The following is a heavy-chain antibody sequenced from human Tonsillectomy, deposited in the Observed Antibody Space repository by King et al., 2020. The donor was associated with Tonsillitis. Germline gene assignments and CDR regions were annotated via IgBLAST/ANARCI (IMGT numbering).Heavy chain of an antibody. V-gene: IGHV3-33*01. CDR1: GFTFSRYG. CDR2: IWYDGSNK. CDR3: ARSFGLIMKGDGFDI. D-gene: IGHD3/OR15-3a*01. Sequence: VQLVESGGGVVQPGTSLRLSCAASGFTFSRYGIHWVRQAPGKGLQWVAVIWYDGSNKYYADSVKGRFTISRDNSNNTVYLQMNSLRGEDTAVYYCARSFGLIMKGDGFDIWGQGTMVTVSS. J-gene: IGHJ3*02.